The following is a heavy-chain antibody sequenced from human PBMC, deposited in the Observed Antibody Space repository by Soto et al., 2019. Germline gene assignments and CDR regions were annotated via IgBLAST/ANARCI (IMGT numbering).Heavy chain of an antibody. Sequence: QVQLVQSGTAVKKPGSSVKVSCKASGGTFSSYAISWVRQAPGQGLEWMGGIIPIFGTTNYAQRFQGRVSITADESTSTTYMELSSLRSEDTAVYYCAGSYKYGSGTFDAFDIWGQGTLVTVSS. CDR1: GGTFSSYA. V-gene: IGHV1-69*01. D-gene: IGHD3-10*01. CDR3: AGSYKYGSGTFDAFDI. CDR2: IIPIFGTT. J-gene: IGHJ3*02.